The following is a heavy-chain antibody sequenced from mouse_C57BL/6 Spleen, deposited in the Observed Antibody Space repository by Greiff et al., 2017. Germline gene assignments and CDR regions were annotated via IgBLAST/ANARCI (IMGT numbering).Heavy chain of an antibody. CDR1: GYTFTSYW. J-gene: IGHJ2*01. CDR2: IHPSDSDT. D-gene: IGHD1-1*01. V-gene: IGHV1-74*01. CDR3: ALDYYGRAYLDY. Sequence: VQLQQPGAELVKPGASVKVSCKASGYTFTSYWMHWVKQRPGQGLEWIGRIHPSDSDTNYNQKFKGKATLTVDKSSSTAYMHLSSLSSEDSAFYYCALDYYGRAYLDYWGQGTTLTVSS.